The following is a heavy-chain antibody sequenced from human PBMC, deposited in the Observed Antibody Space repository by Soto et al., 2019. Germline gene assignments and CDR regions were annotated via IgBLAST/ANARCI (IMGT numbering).Heavy chain of an antibody. V-gene: IGHV3-64*01. CDR2: ISSSGDST. CDR3: ARAQGAGSAYVFEI. CDR1: GFTFSNFA. J-gene: IGHJ3*02. Sequence: GGSLRLSCAASGFTFSNFAIHWVRQAPGEGLESVSSISSSGDSTYYVNSVKGRFTISRDNSKNTIYLQMGSLRPEDMAVYYCARAQGAGSAYVFEIWGQGTMVTVSS.